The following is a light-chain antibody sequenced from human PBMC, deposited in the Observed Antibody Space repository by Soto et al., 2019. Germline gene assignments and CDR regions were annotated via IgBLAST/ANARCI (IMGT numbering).Light chain of an antibody. CDR3: QSEVV. CDR1: SSNIGAGYD. V-gene: IGLV1-40*01. CDR2: GNS. Sequence: QSVLTQPPSVSGAPGQRVTISCTGSSSNIGAGYDVHWYQQLPGTAPKLLIYGNSNRPSGVPDRFSGSKSGTSASLAITGLQAEDEADYYCQSEVVFGGGTKLTVL. J-gene: IGLJ2*01.